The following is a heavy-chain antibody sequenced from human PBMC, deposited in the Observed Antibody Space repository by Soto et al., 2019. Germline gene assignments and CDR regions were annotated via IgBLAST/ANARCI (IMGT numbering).Heavy chain of an antibody. V-gene: IGHV3-23*01. D-gene: IGHD3-16*01. J-gene: IGHJ6*02. CDR3: AQTAGLGSYYYGMDV. CDR2: ATATGGTT. Sequence: GGSLRLSCVATGLTFRNYAMNWVRQVPGKGLEWVSGATATGGTTYYAASVKGRFTISRDNSNNTVYLQMNSLGADDTAIYYCAQTAGLGSYYYGMDVWGQGTMVTVSS. CDR1: GLTFRNYA.